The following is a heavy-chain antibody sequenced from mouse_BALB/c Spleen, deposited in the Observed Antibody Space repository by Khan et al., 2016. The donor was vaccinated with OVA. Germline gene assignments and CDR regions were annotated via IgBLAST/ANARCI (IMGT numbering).Heavy chain of an antibody. Sequence: VQLQQSGAELVKPGASVKLSCTASGFNIKDTYIHWVNQRPEQGLDWIGRIDPANGKTIYDPKFQGKATIAADTSTNTAYLHLSSLTSEDTVVYYCSSSLLLYTMDSWGQGSSITFSS. J-gene: IGHJ4*01. CDR3: SSSLLLYTMDS. CDR1: GFNIKDTY. V-gene: IGHV14-3*02. D-gene: IGHD1-2*01. CDR2: IDPANGKT.